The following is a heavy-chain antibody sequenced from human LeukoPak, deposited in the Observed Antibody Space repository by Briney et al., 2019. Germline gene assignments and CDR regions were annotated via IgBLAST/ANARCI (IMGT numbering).Heavy chain of an antibody. Sequence: GGSLRLSCTISGFTFSSYWMHWVRQAPGKGLVWVSRINLEGSSTNYADSVKGRFTISRDNAKNTLHLQMNSLRAEDTALYYCARDPIGYSYIDYWGQGTLVTVSS. D-gene: IGHD5-18*01. J-gene: IGHJ4*02. CDR3: ARDPIGYSYIDY. CDR1: GFTFSSYW. CDR2: INLEGSST. V-gene: IGHV3-74*01.